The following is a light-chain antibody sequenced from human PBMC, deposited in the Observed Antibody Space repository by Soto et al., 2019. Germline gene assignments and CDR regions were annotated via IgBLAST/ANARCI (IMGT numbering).Light chain of an antibody. CDR3: QQASCFPPT. V-gene: IGKV1-12*01. J-gene: IGKJ5*01. CDR2: AAS. CDR1: QDISSW. Sequence: DIKMTHSPSSVSASVGDRVTITCRASQDISSWLAWYQQKPGKAPKIMIYAASSLQGGVPSRFSGSGSGTEFTLTISSLQPEDFATYYCQQASCFPPTFGQGTRLDVK.